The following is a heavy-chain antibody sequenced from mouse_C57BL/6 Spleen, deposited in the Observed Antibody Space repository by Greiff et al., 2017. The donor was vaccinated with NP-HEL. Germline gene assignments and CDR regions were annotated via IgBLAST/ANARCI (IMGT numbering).Heavy chain of an antibody. CDR1: GYSFTSGYY. D-gene: IGHD2-4*01. J-gene: IGHJ3*01. CDR3: ARGAYDYDEGGFAD. CDR2: ISYDGST. V-gene: IGHV3-6*01. Sequence: EVQLQESGPGLVKPSQSLSLSCSVTGYSFTSGYYWNWIRQFPGNQLEWMGYISYDGSTNYNPSLKNRISITRDTSTNQFFLKLNSVTTEDTATYYGARGAYDYDEGGFADWGQGTLVTVSA.